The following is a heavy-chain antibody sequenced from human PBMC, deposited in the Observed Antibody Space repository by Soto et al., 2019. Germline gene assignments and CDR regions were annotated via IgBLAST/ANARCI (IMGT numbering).Heavy chain of an antibody. CDR2: IKDGGRT. Sequence: QVQLQQWGAGLLKPSETLSLNCAVNGGSLSGYYWSWIRQPPGKGLEWIGEIKDGGRTNYSPSLKSRATTSSDTPNNQFSLRLYSVAAADTGVYYCARGQEGVVSTHWDQGTLVTVSS. CDR1: GGSLSGYY. J-gene: IGHJ4*02. CDR3: ARGQEGVVSTH. V-gene: IGHV4-34*01. D-gene: IGHD5-12*01.